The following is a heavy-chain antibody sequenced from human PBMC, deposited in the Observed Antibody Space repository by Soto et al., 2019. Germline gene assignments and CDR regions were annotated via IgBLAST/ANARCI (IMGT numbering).Heavy chain of an antibody. D-gene: IGHD3-3*01. CDR3: ATKIADFYYYGMDV. J-gene: IGHJ6*02. CDR2: FDPEDGET. V-gene: IGHV1-24*01. CDR1: AYTLTELS. Sequence: GASVTFSCKLSAYTLTELSMHCVRQAPGKGLEWTGGFDPEDGETIYAQKHQGRVTMTEDTSADTAYMERSSLRSEDTVVYYWATKIADFYYYGMDVWAQGTRVTAS.